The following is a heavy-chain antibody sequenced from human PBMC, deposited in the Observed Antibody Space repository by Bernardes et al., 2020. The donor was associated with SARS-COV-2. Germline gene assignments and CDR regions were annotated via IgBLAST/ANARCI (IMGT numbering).Heavy chain of an antibody. CDR2: ISAYNGNT. Sequence: ASVKVSCKASGYTFTSYGISWVRQAPGQGLEWMGWISAYNGNTNYAQKLQGRVTMTTDTSTSTAYMELRSLRSDDTAVYYCARGSHYDFWSGYYYYYYMDVWGKGTTVTVSS. V-gene: IGHV1-18*01. J-gene: IGHJ6*03. D-gene: IGHD3-3*01. CDR1: GYTFTSYG. CDR3: ARGSHYDFWSGYYYYYYMDV.